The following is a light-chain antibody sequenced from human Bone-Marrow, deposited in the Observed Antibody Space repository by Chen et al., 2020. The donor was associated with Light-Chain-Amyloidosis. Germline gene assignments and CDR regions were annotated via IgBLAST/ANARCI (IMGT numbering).Light chain of an antibody. CDR3: MIWHNSAWE. J-gene: IGLJ3*02. CDR2: YKSDPGR. CDR1: SGMNVGAYR. Sequence: QAVLTQPSSLSASPGASASLTCTLRSGMNVGAYRIYWYQQKPVSPPQFLLNYKSDPGRQQGSKVPSRFSGSKGVSANAGLLLISGLQSEDEADYYWMIWHNSAWEFGGGTKVTVL. V-gene: IGLV5-45*02.